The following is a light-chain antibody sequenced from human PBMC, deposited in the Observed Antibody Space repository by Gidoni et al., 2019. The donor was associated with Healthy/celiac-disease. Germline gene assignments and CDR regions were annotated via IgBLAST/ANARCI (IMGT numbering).Light chain of an antibody. CDR1: QSNSSY. CDR2: AAS. J-gene: IGKJ2*04. Sequence: DIQMTQSPSSLSASVGHRVTITCRASQSNSSYLNWSQQKPGKAPKLLIYAASSLQSGVPSRFSGSGSGTDFTLTISSLQPEDFATYYCQQSYSTPGSFGQGTKLEIK. V-gene: IGKV1-39*01. CDR3: QQSYSTPGS.